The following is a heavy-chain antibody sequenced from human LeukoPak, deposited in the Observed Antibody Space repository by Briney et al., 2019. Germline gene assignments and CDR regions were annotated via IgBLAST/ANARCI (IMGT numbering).Heavy chain of an antibody. D-gene: IGHD1-26*01. V-gene: IGHV3-53*01. CDR2: IYSGGST. CDR1: GFTFSAYN. CDR3: ARATLGGLPPGI. J-gene: IGHJ4*02. Sequence: GGSLRLSCAASGFTFSAYNMSWVRQAPGKGLEWVSVIYSGGSTYYADSVKGRFTISRDNSKNTLYLQMNSLRAEDTAVYYCARATLGGLPPGIWGQGTLVTVSS.